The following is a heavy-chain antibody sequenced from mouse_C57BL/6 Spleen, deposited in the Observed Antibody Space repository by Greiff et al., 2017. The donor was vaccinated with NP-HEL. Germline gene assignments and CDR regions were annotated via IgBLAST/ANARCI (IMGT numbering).Heavy chain of an antibody. CDR3: ARYGTGYSYWYFDV. J-gene: IGHJ1*03. Sequence: VKLMESGAELVKPGASVKISCKASGYAFSSYWMNWVKQRPGKGLEWIGQIYPGDGDTNYNGKFKGKATLTADKSSSTAYMQLSSLTSEDSAVYFCARYGTGYSYWYFDVWGTGTTVTVSS. CDR2: IYPGDGDT. D-gene: IGHD2-3*01. V-gene: IGHV1-80*01. CDR1: GYAFSSYW.